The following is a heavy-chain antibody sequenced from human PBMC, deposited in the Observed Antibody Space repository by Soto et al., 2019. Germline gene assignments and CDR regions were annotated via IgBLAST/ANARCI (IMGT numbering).Heavy chain of an antibody. CDR2: LSGRGGST. CDR3: ARRLPHDYGFYY. Sequence: EVQLLESGGGLLNPGWSLRLSCAASGFTFGNYDMSGVPQAPRKGLERVSTLSGRGGSTFYADSMKGRFTISRDNSKNTLYLQLNSLRAEDTAIYYCARRLPHDYGFYYWGHGTLLTVSS. V-gene: IGHV3-23*01. J-gene: IGHJ4*01. CDR1: GFTFGNYD. D-gene: IGHD4-17*01.